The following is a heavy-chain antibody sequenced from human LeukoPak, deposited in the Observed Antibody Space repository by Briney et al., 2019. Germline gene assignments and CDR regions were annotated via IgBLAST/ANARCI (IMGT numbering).Heavy chain of an antibody. J-gene: IGHJ3*02. CDR1: GFTFSSHA. CDR2: MSGSGGST. Sequence: GGSLRLSCAGSGFTFSSHAMSWVRQAPGKGLEWVSAMSGSGGSTYYADSVKGRFTISRDNSKNTLYLQMNSLRAEDTAVYYCARVGGITMIVVLITDAFDIWGQGTMVTVSS. D-gene: IGHD3-22*01. V-gene: IGHV3-23*01. CDR3: ARVGGITMIVVLITDAFDI.